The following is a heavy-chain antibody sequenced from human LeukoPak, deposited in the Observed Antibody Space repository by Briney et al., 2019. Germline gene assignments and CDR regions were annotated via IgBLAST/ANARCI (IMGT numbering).Heavy chain of an antibody. Sequence: PGRSLRLSCAASGFTFSSYAMPWVRQAPGKGLEWVPIISYDGSNKYYADSVKGRFTISRDNSKNTLYLQMNSLRAEDTAVYYCARDLYCSSTSCYRGYFDYWGQGTLVTVSS. V-gene: IGHV3-30-3*01. D-gene: IGHD2-2*02. CDR3: ARDLYCSSTSCYRGYFDY. CDR2: ISYDGSNK. J-gene: IGHJ4*02. CDR1: GFTFSSYA.